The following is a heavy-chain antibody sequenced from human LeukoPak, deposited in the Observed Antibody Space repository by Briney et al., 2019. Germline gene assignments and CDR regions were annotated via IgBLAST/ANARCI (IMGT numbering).Heavy chain of an antibody. CDR3: ARGRYDFWSGSGPYYFDY. Sequence: PSETLSLTCVVYGGSFSGYNWSWIRQPPGKGLEWIGEINHSGSTNYNPSLKSRVTISVDTSKNQLSLKLSSVTAADTAVYYCARGRYDFWSGSGPYYFDYWGQGSLISVSS. CDR2: INHSGST. V-gene: IGHV4-34*01. D-gene: IGHD3-3*01. CDR1: GGSFSGYN. J-gene: IGHJ4*02.